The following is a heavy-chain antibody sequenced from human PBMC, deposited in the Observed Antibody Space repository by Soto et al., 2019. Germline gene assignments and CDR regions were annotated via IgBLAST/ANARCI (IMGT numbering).Heavy chain of an antibody. V-gene: IGHV3-23*01. CDR3: AKGMVVAAYYFDY. J-gene: IGHJ4*02. CDR2: ITGTGGTT. D-gene: IGHD2-15*01. Sequence: GGSLRLSCAASGFTFSSYAMSWVRQAPGKGLEWVSAITGTGGTTYYADSVKGRFTISRDNSKNTLYLQMNSLRAEDTAVYYCAKGMVVAAYYFDYWGQGTLVTVSS. CDR1: GFTFSSYA.